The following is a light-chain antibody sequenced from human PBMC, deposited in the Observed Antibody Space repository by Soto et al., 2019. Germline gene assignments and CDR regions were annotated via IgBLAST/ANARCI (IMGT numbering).Light chain of an antibody. J-gene: IGKJ1*01. CDR1: QSITSW. Sequence: DIEMTQSPSTLSASVGDRVTLTCRASQSITSWVAWYQQKPGQAPRLLIYGASTRATGIPARFSGSGSGTDFTLTISSLQPEDFAVYYCQQDYNLPCKFGQGTKVDIK. V-gene: IGKV3D-15*01. CDR3: QQDYNLPCK. CDR2: GAS.